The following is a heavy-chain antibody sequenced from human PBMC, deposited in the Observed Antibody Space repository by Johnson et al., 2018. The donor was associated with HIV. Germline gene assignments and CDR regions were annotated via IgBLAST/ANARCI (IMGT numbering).Heavy chain of an antibody. CDR1: GFTFSSYG. CDR3: AKDPMVATPANAFDI. Sequence: LVESGGGVVQPGRSLRLSCAASGFTFSSYGMHWVRQAPGKGLEWVAVIWYDGSNKYYADSVKGRFTISRDNSKNTLYLQMNSLRAEDTAVYYCAKDPMVATPANAFDIWGQGTMVTVSS. D-gene: IGHD5-12*01. J-gene: IGHJ3*02. CDR2: IWYDGSNK. V-gene: IGHV3-33*06.